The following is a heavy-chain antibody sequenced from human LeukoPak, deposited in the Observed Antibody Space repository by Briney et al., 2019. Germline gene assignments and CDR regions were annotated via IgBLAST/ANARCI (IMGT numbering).Heavy chain of an antibody. Sequence: SETLSLTCTVSGGSISSYYWSWIRQPPGKGLEWIGEINHSGSTNYNPSLKSRVTISVDTSKNQFSLKLSSVTAADTAVYYCAKPSSSWYFFFDYWGQGTLVTVSS. V-gene: IGHV4-34*01. CDR2: INHSGST. J-gene: IGHJ4*02. D-gene: IGHD6-13*01. CDR1: GGSISSYY. CDR3: AKPSSSWYFFFDY.